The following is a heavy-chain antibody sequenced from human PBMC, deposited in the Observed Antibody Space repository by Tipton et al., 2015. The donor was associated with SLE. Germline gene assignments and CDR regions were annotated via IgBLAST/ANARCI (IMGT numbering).Heavy chain of an antibody. V-gene: IGHV3-48*01. CDR2: ISSSSSTI. Sequence: GSLRLSCAASGFTFSSYNMNWVRQAPGKGLEWVSYISSSSSTIYYADSVKGRFTISRDNAKNSLYLQMNSLRAEDTAVYYCARTPYDSSGYYPDYWGQGSLVTVSS. D-gene: IGHD3-22*01. CDR3: ARTPYDSSGYYPDY. CDR1: GFTFSSYN. J-gene: IGHJ4*02.